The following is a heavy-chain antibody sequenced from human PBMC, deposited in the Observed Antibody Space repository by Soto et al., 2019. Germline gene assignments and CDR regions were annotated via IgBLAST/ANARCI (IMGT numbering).Heavy chain of an antibody. V-gene: IGHV4-4*02. CDR1: VGSISSTNW. D-gene: IGHD4-17*01. CDR3: AKATETTETTLYYYYGMDI. CDR2: IYHSGST. J-gene: IGHJ6*02. Sequence: SETLSLTCAVSVGSISSTNWSSWVRQPPGKGLEWIGEIYHSGSTNYNPSLKSRVTISVDRSKNQFSLKLSSVIAADTAVYYCAKATETTETTLYYYYGMDIWGQGTTVTVSS.